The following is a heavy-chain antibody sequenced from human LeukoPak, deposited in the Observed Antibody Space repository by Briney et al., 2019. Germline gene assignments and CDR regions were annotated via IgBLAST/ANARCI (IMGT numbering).Heavy chain of an antibody. CDR1: GLTFSSYS. Sequence: GGSLRLSCAASGLTFSSYSINWVRQAPGKGLGWVSYISSSSTIYYADSVKGRFTISRDNAKNSLYLQMNSLRAEDTAVYYCARLDRDLGYYYMDVWGKGTTVTVSS. D-gene: IGHD3-10*01. CDR3: ARLDRDLGYYYMDV. V-gene: IGHV3-48*04. CDR2: ISSSSTI. J-gene: IGHJ6*03.